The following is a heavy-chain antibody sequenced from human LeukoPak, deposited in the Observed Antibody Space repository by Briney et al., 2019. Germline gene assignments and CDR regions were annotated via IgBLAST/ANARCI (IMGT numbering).Heavy chain of an antibody. CDR1: GGSISSHY. Sequence: PSETLSLTCTVSGGSISSHYWAWLRQPPGKGLEWIGWMFFTGDTNYNPSLKSRVTISVDRSKNQFSLKLTSVTAADTAVYYCAKEGNDYGANSIDYWGQGTLVTVSS. J-gene: IGHJ4*02. CDR2: MFFTGDT. CDR3: AKEGNDYGANSIDY. D-gene: IGHD4-23*01. V-gene: IGHV4-59*11.